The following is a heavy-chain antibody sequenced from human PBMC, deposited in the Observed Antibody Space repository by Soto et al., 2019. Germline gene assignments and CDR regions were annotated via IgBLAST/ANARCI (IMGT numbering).Heavy chain of an antibody. V-gene: IGHV4-39*01. CDR1: GGSISSSSYY. D-gene: IGHD6-6*01. Sequence: SETLSLTCTVSGGSISSSSYYWGWIRQPPGKGLEWVGSIYYSGSTYYNPPLKSRVTISVDTSKNQYSLKLSSVTAADKAVYYCARPGYSSSSDYYYGMDVWGQGTTVTVSS. CDR3: ARPGYSSSSDYYYGMDV. CDR2: IYYSGST. J-gene: IGHJ6*02.